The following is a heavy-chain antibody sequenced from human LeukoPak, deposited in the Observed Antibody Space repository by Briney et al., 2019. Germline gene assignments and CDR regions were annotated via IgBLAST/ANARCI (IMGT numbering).Heavy chain of an antibody. CDR2: IKHDGSDK. D-gene: IGHD3-10*01. CDR1: GFTFSNHW. CDR3: ARGGHRQKEF. J-gene: IGHJ4*02. Sequence: SGGSLRLSCSASGFTFSNHWMTWVRQSPGKGLEWVAIIKHDGSDKYCVDSVKGRFTISRDNAKNSLYLQMSSLRAEDTAVYYCARGGHRQKEFWGQGTLVTVSS. V-gene: IGHV3-7*01.